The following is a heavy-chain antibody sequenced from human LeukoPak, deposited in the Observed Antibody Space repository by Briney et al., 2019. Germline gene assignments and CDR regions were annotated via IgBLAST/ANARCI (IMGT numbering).Heavy chain of an antibody. J-gene: IGHJ6*03. CDR2: ISAYNGNT. V-gene: IGHV1-18*01. D-gene: IGHD4-17*01. CDR3: AALPGYGDYGSYYYYYMDV. CDR1: GYTFTSYG. Sequence: GASVKVSCKASGYTFTSYGISWVRQAPGQGLEWMGWISAYNGNTNYAQKFQGRVTMTTDTSTSTAYMELSSLRSEDTAVYYCAALPGYGDYGSYYYYYMDVWGKGTTVTVSS.